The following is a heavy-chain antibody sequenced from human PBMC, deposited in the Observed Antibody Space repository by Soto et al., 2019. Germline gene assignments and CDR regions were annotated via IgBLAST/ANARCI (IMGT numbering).Heavy chain of an antibody. J-gene: IGHJ4*02. Sequence: EVQLVESGGRLVKPGGSLRLSCAASGFSFSNVWMTWVRQAPGKGLEWVGRIKRKTDGETTDYAAPVKGRFSISRDDSRTMLYLQMSSLKTEDTAVYYCTTGACRGGSGGSCHFFDFWGRGTLVTVSS. CDR3: TTGACRGGSGGSCHFFDF. V-gene: IGHV3-15*01. CDR1: GFSFSNVW. CDR2: IKRKTDGETT. D-gene: IGHD2-15*01.